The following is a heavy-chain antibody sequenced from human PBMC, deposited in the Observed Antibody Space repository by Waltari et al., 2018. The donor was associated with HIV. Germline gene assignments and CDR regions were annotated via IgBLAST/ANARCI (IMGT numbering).Heavy chain of an antibody. J-gene: IGHJ3*02. CDR2: ISWNSCSI. Sequence: EVQLVESGGGLVQPGRSLRLSCAASGFTFDDYAMHWVRQAPGKGLEWVSCISWNSCSIGYADSVKGRFTISRDNANNSLYLQMNSLRAEDTALYYCAKEMGGGFAFDIWGQGTMVTVSS. CDR1: GFTFDDYA. V-gene: IGHV3-9*01. CDR3: AKEMGGGFAFDI. D-gene: IGHD3-16*01.